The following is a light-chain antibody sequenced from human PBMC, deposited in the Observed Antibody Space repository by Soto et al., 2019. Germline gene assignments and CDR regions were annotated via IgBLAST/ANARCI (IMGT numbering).Light chain of an antibody. CDR3: ALYVAGGIRV. J-gene: IGLJ2*01. CDR2: NTN. Sequence: QTVVTQEPSFSVSPGGTVTLTCGLSSGSVSTTHYPTWFHQTPGQAPRTLIYNTNSRSSGVPNRFSGSILGNRAALSITGAQADDDGDYYCALYVAGGIRVFGGGTKLTVL. CDR1: SGSVSTTHY. V-gene: IGLV8-61*01.